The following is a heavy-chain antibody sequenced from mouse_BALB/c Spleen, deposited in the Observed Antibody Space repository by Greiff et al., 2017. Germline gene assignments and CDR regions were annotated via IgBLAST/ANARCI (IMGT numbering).Heavy chain of an antibody. CDR2: IDPSDSYT. D-gene: IGHD1-1*01. J-gene: IGHJ4*01. Sequence: VQLQQPGAELVKPGASVKLSCKASGYTFTSYWMHWVKQRPGQGLEWIGEIDPSDSYTNYNQKFKGKATLTVDKSSSTAYMQLSSLTSEDSAVYYCARGGTTVVANYAMDYWGQGTSVTVSS. V-gene: IGHV1-69*02. CDR3: ARGGTTVVANYAMDY. CDR1: GYTFTSYW.